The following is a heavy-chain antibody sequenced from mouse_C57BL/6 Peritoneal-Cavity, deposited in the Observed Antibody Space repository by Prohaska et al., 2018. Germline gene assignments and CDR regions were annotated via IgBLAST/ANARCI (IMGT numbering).Heavy chain of an antibody. Sequence: QVQLQQPGAELVKPGASVKLSCKASGYTFTSYWMQWVKQRPVQGFGWIGEIVPSDSYTNYNQKFKGKATLTVDTSSSTAYMQLSSLTSEDSAVYYCALYGTYGNWGQVTLVTVSA. CDR2: IVPSDSYT. V-gene: IGHV1-50*01. J-gene: IGHJ3*01. CDR1: GYTFTSYW. D-gene: IGHD2-1*01. CDR3: ALYGTYGN.